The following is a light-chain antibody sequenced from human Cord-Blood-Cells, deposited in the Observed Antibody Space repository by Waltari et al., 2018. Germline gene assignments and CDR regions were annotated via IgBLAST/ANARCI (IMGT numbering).Light chain of an antibody. CDR1: SSDVGRYHL. V-gene: IGLV2-23*02. J-gene: IGLJ2*01. CDR3: CSYAGSSTLV. Sequence: QSALTQPASVSGSPGQSITISSTGTSSDVGRYHLVSWYQQHPGKAPKLMIYEVSKRPSGVSNRFSGSKSGNTASLTISGLQAEDEADYYCCSYAGSSTLVFGGGTKLTVL. CDR2: EVS.